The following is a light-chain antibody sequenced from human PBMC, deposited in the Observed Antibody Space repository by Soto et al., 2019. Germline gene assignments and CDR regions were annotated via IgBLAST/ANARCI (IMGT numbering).Light chain of an antibody. CDR3: HQYGSPPLT. CDR1: QSFNSIY. Sequence: EIVLTQSPGTLSLSPGERATLSCRASQSFNSIYLAWYQQKPGQAPRLLIYGASSRATGIPDRFSGSGSGTDFTLTISRLEPEDFAVYYCHQYGSPPLTFGGGTKVDIK. V-gene: IGKV3-20*01. CDR2: GAS. J-gene: IGKJ4*01.